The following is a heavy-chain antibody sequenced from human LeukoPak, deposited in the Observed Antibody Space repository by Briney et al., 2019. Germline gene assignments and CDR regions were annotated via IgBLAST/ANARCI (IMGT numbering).Heavy chain of an antibody. CDR1: GGSIGSSDYY. J-gene: IGHJ3*02. Sequence: NTSETLSLTCTVSGGSIGSSDYYWGWIRQPPGKGLEWIGSIYYSGKTYHKPSLKSRVTISGDTSKNQFSPKLSSVTAADTAVYYCARHRTAMNKYGPYDAFDIWGQGTTVTVSS. V-gene: IGHV4-39*01. CDR2: IYYSGKT. D-gene: IGHD3-10*01. CDR3: ARHRTAMNKYGPYDAFDI.